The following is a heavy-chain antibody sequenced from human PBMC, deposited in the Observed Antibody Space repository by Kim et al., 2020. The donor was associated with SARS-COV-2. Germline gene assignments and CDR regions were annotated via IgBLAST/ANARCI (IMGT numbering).Heavy chain of an antibody. CDR1: GYTFTSYA. D-gene: IGHD4-17*01. V-gene: IGHV1-3*01. Sequence: ASVKVSCKASGYTFTSYAMHWVRQAPGQRLEWMGWINAGNGNTKYSQKFQGRVTITRDTSASTAYMELSSLRSEDTAVYYCARLRTVILGFDYWGQGTLVTVSS. CDR3: ARLRTVILGFDY. CDR2: INAGNGNT. J-gene: IGHJ4*02.